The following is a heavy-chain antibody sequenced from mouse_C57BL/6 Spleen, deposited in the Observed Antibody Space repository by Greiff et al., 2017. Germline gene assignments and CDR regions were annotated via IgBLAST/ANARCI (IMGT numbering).Heavy chain of an antibody. D-gene: IGHD3-2*02. CDR1: GYTFTSYW. J-gene: IGHJ4*01. CDR3: ARGLRLHAMDY. V-gene: IGHV1-55*01. Sequence: VQLQESGAELVKPGASVKMSCKASGYTFTSYWITWVKQRPGQGLEWIGDIYPGSGSTNYNEKFKSKATLTVDTASSTAYMQLSSLTSEDSAVYYCARGLRLHAMDYWGQGTSVTVSS. CDR2: IYPGSGST.